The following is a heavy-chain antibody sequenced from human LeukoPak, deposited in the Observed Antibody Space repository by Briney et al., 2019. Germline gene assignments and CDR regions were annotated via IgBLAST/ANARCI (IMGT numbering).Heavy chain of an antibody. Sequence: SETLSLTCAVYGGSFSGYYWSWIRQPPGKGLEWIGEINHSGSTNYNPSLKSRVTISVDTSKNQFSLKLSSVTDADTAVYYCARGAAYYYYYMDVWGKGTTVTVSS. D-gene: IGHD6-13*01. V-gene: IGHV4-34*01. CDR1: GGSFSGYY. J-gene: IGHJ6*03. CDR2: INHSGST. CDR3: ARGAAYYYYYMDV.